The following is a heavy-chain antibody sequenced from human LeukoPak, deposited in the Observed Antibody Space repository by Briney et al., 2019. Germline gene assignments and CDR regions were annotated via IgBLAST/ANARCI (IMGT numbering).Heavy chain of an antibody. CDR2: IYPGTNT. V-gene: IGHV3-66*01. CDR1: GFTVSSNY. CDR3: AWALGYYYMDV. J-gene: IGHJ6*03. Sequence: GGSLRLSCAASGFTVSSNYMSWVRQAPGKGLEWVSIIYPGTNTFYADSVKGRFTISRDNSKNTLYLQMNSLRAEDTAVYYCAWALGYYYMDVWGKGTTVTVSS.